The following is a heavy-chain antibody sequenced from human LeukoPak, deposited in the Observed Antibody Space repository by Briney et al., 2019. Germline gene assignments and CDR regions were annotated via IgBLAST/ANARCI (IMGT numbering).Heavy chain of an antibody. J-gene: IGHJ6*03. Sequence: ASVKVSCKASGYTFTSYYMHWVRQAPGQGLEWMGIINPSGGSTSYAQKFQGRVTMTRDMSTSTVYMELSSLRSEDTAVYYCARAVIAARPNYYYYMDVWGKGTTVTVSS. CDR2: INPSGGST. CDR3: ARAVIAARPNYYYYMDV. CDR1: GYTFTSYY. V-gene: IGHV1-46*01. D-gene: IGHD6-6*01.